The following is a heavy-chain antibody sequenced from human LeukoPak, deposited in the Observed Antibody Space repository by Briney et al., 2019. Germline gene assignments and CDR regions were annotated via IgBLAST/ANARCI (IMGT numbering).Heavy chain of an antibody. D-gene: IGHD3-22*01. CDR2: ISYDGSNK. V-gene: IGHV3-30*04. CDR3: NSARYYYDALVSR. J-gene: IGHJ4*02. Sequence: GGSLRLSCAASGFTFSTYAMHWVRQAPGKGLEWVAVISYDGSNKYYADSVKGRFTISRDNSKNTLYLQMNSLRAEDTAVYYCNSARYYYDALVSRWGQGTLVTVSS. CDR1: GFTFSTYA.